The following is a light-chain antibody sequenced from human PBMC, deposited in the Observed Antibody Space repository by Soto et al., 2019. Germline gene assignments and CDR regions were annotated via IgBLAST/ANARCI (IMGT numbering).Light chain of an antibody. CDR2: GVF. V-gene: IGKV3-20*01. Sequence: ETVLTQSPGTVSLSPGERATLSCTTSQSVKSNYLAWYQQKPGQAPRLLIYGVFNRATGIPDRFSGSGSGTDFTLTISALEPEDSAVYYWQHYYGSPRTFGQGTKLEI. CDR1: QSVKSNY. CDR3: QHYYGSPRT. J-gene: IGKJ2*01.